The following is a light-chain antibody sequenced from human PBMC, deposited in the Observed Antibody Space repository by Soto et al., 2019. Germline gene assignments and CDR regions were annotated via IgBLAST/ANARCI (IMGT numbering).Light chain of an antibody. Sequence: IVLTQSPATLSLSPGERATLSCRASQDINTYLAWYQQKPGQAPRLLIYGASTRATGIPARFSGSGSGTEFTLTISSLQSEDFAVYYCQQYNNWPPITFGQGTRLEIK. J-gene: IGKJ5*01. CDR2: GAS. V-gene: IGKV3-15*01. CDR3: QQYNNWPPIT. CDR1: QDINTY.